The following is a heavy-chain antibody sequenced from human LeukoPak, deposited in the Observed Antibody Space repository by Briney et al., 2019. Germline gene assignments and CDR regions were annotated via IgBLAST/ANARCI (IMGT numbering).Heavy chain of an antibody. CDR2: ISSSGGST. J-gene: IGHJ4*02. CDR1: GFTFSSYA. V-gene: IGHV3-23*01. CDR3: AKDLGSGWGGGGDFDY. Sequence: GGSLRLSCAASGFTFSSYAMSWVRQAPGKGLEWVSAISSSGGSTYYADSVKGRFTISRDNSKNTLYLQMNSLRAEDTAVYYCAKDLGSGWGGGGDFDYWGQGTLVTVCS. D-gene: IGHD6-19*01.